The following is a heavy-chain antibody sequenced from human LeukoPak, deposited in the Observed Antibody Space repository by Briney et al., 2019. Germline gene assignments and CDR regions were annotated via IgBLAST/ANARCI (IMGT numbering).Heavy chain of an antibody. Sequence: SVKVSCKASGGTFSSYAISWVRQAPGQGLEWKGGIIPIFGTANYAQNFQGRVTITTDESTSTAYLELSSLISEDTAVYYCARDWKGDFGDYFFDYWGQGTLVTVSS. V-gene: IGHV1-69*05. J-gene: IGHJ4*02. CDR2: IIPIFGTA. CDR3: ARDWKGDFGDYFFDY. D-gene: IGHD4-17*01. CDR1: GGTFSSYA.